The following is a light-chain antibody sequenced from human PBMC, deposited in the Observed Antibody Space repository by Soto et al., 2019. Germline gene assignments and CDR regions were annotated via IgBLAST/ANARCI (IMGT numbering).Light chain of an antibody. CDR1: SSDVGNYNL. V-gene: IGLV2-23*02. CDR2: EVS. CDR3: CSDAGCRTVV. J-gene: IGLJ2*01. Sequence: QSALTQPASVSGSPGQSSTISCTGTSSDVGNYNLVSWYQQHPCKAPKLMIYEVSKRPSGVSNRVSVSKSCNTAYRTIFGVEAEDEADYYCCSDAGCRTVVRGRGTMLTVL.